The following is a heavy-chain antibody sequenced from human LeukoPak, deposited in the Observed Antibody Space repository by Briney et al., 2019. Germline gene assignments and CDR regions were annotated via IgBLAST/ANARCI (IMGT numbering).Heavy chain of an antibody. Sequence: GGSLRLSCAASGFTFSSYAMSWVRQAPVKGLEWVSAISGSGGSTYYADSVKGRFTISRDNSKNTLYLQMNSLRAEDTAVYYCAKDLSIFGVVHWFDPWGQGTLVTVSS. J-gene: IGHJ5*02. CDR1: GFTFSSYA. CDR3: AKDLSIFGVVHWFDP. CDR2: ISGSGGST. D-gene: IGHD3-3*01. V-gene: IGHV3-23*01.